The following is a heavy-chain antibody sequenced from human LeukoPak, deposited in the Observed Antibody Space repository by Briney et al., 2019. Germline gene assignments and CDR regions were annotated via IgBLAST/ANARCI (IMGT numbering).Heavy chain of an antibody. CDR1: GFSFVNYA. CDR3: VKDPRDTYGTNWFVS. V-gene: IGHV3-23*01. CDR2: ISGTGGAT. Sequence: GGSLRLSCVASGFSFVNYAMSWVRQAPGKGLQWVSHISGTGGATWYAGFARDRFTISRDNSKKTLYLQMSGLRVEDTAMYYCVKDPRDTYGTNWFVSWGQGTLLIVSS. J-gene: IGHJ5*01. D-gene: IGHD2-21*01.